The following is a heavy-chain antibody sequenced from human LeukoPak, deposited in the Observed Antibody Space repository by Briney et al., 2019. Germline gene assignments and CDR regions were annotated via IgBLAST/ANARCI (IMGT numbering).Heavy chain of an antibody. Sequence: PGGSLRLSCTASGFTFGDYAMSWFRQAPGEGLGWVGFVRSKAYGGTTEYAASVKGRFTISRDDSKSIAYLQMNSLKPEDTAVYYCTRLSSLTGYSPPLTNWFDPWGQGTLVTVSS. D-gene: IGHD3-9*01. J-gene: IGHJ5*02. V-gene: IGHV3-49*03. CDR3: TRLSSLTGYSPPLTNWFDP. CDR1: GFTFGDYA. CDR2: VRSKAYGGTT.